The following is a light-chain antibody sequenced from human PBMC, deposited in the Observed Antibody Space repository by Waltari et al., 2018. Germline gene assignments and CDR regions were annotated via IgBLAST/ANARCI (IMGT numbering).Light chain of an antibody. CDR1: SLLQSDCNPY. CDR2: RVS. Sequence: SLLQSDCNPYLSWFQQRPGQSPRSLISRVSNLDSGVPDRFSGSGSATYFTQKISRVEAEDVGIDYGMQGKNWPWTFGQVTRVEIK. J-gene: IGKJ1*01. CDR3: MQGKNWPWT. V-gene: IGKV2-30*02.